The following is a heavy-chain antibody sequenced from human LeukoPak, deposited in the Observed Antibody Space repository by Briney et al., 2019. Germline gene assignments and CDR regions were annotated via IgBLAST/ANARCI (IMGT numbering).Heavy chain of an antibody. CDR2: ISSSSSYI. V-gene: IGHV3-21*01. CDR1: GFTFSSYE. D-gene: IGHD1-26*01. CDR3: ARINSGSYSYAFDI. J-gene: IGHJ3*02. Sequence: GGSLRLSCAASGFTFSSYEMNWVRQAPGKGLEWVSSISSSSSYIYYADSVKGRFTISRDNAKNSLYLQMNSLRAEDTAVYYCARINSGSYSYAFDIWGQGTMVTVSS.